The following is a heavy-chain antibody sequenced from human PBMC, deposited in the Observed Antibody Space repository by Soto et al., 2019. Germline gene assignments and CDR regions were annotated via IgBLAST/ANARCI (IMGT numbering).Heavy chain of an antibody. CDR3: AAGNTAIARDYYYMDV. CDR2: IVVGSGNT. V-gene: IGHV1-58*02. J-gene: IGHJ6*03. CDR1: GFTFTSSA. D-gene: IGHD1-1*01. Sequence: SVKVSCKASGFTFTSSAMQWVRQARGQRLEWIGWIVVGSGNTNYEQKFQERVTITRDMSTSTAYMELSSLRSEDTAVYYCAAGNTAIARDYYYMDVWGEGTTVTVSS.